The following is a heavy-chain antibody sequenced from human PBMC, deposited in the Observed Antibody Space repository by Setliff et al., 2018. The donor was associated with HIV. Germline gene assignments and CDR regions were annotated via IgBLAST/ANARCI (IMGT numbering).Heavy chain of an antibody. CDR1: GYIFTRYY. Sequence: ASVKVSCKSSGYIFTRYYIHWVRQAPGQGLEWMGWLNSKSDGTFYAQKFQHRVIMTRDTSSSTAYMELSSLTSDDTAVYYCARELGLAALHGPMDLWGKGTTVTVSS. D-gene: IGHD2-21*02. CDR3: ARELGLAALHGPMDL. J-gene: IGHJ6*03. CDR2: LNSKSDGT. V-gene: IGHV1-2*02.